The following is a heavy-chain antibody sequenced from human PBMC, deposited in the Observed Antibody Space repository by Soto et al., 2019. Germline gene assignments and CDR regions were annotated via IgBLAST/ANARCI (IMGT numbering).Heavy chain of an antibody. D-gene: IGHD3-22*01. CDR3: ARDYYDSSGYYYRAFDI. CDR2: TYYRSKWYN. CDR1: GDSVSSNSAA. V-gene: IGHV6-1*01. Sequence: SQTLSLTCAISGDSVSSNSAAWNWIRQSPSGGLEWLGRTYYRSKWYNDYAVSVKSRITINPDTSKNQFSLQLNSVTPEDTAVYYCARDYYDSSGYYYRAFDIWGQGTMVTVSS. J-gene: IGHJ3*02.